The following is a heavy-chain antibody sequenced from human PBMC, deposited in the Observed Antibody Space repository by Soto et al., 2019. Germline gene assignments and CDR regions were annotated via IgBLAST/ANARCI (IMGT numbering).Heavy chain of an antibody. V-gene: IGHV3-30-3*01. Sequence: QVQLVESGGGVVQPGRSLRLSCAASGFTFSSYAMHWVRQAPGKGLAWVAVISYDGSNKYYADSVKGRFTISRDNSKNTMYLQMNSLRAEDTAVYYCASFGFLTTPRYYYCMDVWGQGTTVTVSS. J-gene: IGHJ6*02. CDR3: ASFGFLTTPRYYYCMDV. D-gene: IGHD1-1*01. CDR1: GFTFSSYA. CDR2: ISYDGSNK.